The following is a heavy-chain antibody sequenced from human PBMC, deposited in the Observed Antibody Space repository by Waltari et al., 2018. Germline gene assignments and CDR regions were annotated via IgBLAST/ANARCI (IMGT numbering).Heavy chain of an antibody. D-gene: IGHD3-3*01. V-gene: IGHV1-8*01. Sequence: QVQLVQSGAEVKKPGASVKVSCKASGYTFTSYDINWVRQATGQGLEWMGWRNPNRGNTGYAQKFQGRVTMTRNTSISTAYMELSSLRSEDTAVYYCARGRVLRFLEWFDYWGQGTLVTVSS. CDR2: RNPNRGNT. CDR1: GYTFTSYD. CDR3: ARGRVLRFLEWFDY. J-gene: IGHJ4*02.